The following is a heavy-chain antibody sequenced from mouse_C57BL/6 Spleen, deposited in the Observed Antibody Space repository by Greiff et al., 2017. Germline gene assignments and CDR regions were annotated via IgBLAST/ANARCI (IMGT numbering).Heavy chain of an antibody. CDR1: GYTFTDYY. Sequence: EVHLVESGPVLVKPGASVKMSCKASGYTFTDYYMNWVKQSHGKSLEWIGVINPYNGGTSYNQKFKGKATLTVDKSSSTAYMELNSLTSEDSAVYYCARRWLLRDYYAMDYWGQGTSVTVSS. D-gene: IGHD2-3*01. V-gene: IGHV1-19*01. CDR2: INPYNGGT. J-gene: IGHJ4*01. CDR3: ARRWLLRDYYAMDY.